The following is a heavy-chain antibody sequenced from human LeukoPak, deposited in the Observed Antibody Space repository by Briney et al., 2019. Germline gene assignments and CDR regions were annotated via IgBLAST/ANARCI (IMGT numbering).Heavy chain of an antibody. CDR3: ARTSLKQLAGQEFDY. CDR2: ISAYNGNT. V-gene: IGHV1-18*01. D-gene: IGHD6-6*01. J-gene: IGHJ4*02. Sequence: ASVKVSCKASGYTFTSYGISWVRQAPGQGLEWMGWISAYNGNTNYAQKLQGRVTMTTDTSTSTAYMELRSLRSDDTAVYYCARTSLKQLAGQEFDYWGQGTLVTVSS. CDR1: GYTFTSYG.